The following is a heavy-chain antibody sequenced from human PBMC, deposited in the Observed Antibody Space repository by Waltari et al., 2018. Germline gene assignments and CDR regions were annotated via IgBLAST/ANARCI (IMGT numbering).Heavy chain of an antibody. CDR2: IYYSGST. V-gene: IGHV4-59*11. CDR1: GGSISSHY. CDR3: VSGTAMAHYYYYGMDV. Sequence: QVQLQESGPGLVKPSETLSLTCTVSGGSISSHYWSWIRQPPGKGLAWIGYIYYSGSTNYNPSLKSRVTISVDTSKNQFSLKLSSVTAADTAVYYCVSGTAMAHYYYYGMDVWGQGTTVTVSS. D-gene: IGHD5-18*01. J-gene: IGHJ6*02.